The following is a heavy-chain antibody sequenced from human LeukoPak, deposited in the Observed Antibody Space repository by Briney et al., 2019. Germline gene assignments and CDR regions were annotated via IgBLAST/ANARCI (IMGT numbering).Heavy chain of an antibody. CDR3: ARVPSIAAHFDY. J-gene: IGHJ4*02. D-gene: IGHD6-6*01. CDR2: IYYSGST. V-gene: IGHV4-59*01. Sequence: SETLSLTCTVSGGSLSSYYWSWIRQPPGKGPEWIGYIYYSGSTNYNPSLKSRVTISVDTSKNQFSLKPSSVTAADTAVYYCARVPSIAAHFDYWGQGTLVTVSS. CDR1: GGSLSSYY.